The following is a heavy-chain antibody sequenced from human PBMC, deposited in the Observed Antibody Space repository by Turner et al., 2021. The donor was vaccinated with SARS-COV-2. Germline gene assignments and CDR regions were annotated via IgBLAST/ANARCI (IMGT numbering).Heavy chain of an antibody. J-gene: IGHJ5*02. CDR2: IYSGGST. V-gene: IGHV3-66*01. CDR1: GFTVSSNY. Sequence: EVQLVESGGGLVQPGGSLRLSCAASGFTVSSNYMSWVGQAPGKGLEWVSVIYSGGSTYYADSVKGRFTISRDNSKNTLYLQINSLRAEDTAVYYCAREAAAGNFHGWFDPWGQGTLVTVSS. CDR3: AREAAAGNFHGWFDP. D-gene: IGHD6-13*01.